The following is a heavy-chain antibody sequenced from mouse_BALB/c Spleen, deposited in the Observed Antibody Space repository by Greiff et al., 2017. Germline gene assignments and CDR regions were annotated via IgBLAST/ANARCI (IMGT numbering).Heavy chain of an antibody. CDR3: ARDGNYLYYYAMDY. J-gene: IGHJ4*01. CDR1: GYTFTDYA. D-gene: IGHD2-1*01. V-gene: IGHV1S137*01. CDR2: ISTYYGDA. Sequence: QVQLKQSGAELVRPGVSVKISCKGSGYTFTDYAMHWVKQSHAKSLEWIGVISTYYGDASYNQKFKGKATMTVDKSSSTAYMELARLTSEDSAIYYCARDGNYLYYYAMDYWGQGTSVTVSS.